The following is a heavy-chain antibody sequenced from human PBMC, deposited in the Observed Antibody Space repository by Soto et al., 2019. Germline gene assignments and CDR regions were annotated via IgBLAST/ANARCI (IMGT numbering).Heavy chain of an antibody. V-gene: IGHV3-48*04. Sequence: EVQLVESGGGLVQPGGSLRLSCAASGFKFSDYSMNWVRQAPGKGLEWVSYISRSNSTTYYAASVRGRFTISRDNAKNVLFLQLNSLRAEDTAVYYCARDTNPFDWLDYWGQGTLVTVSS. CDR2: ISRSNSTT. D-gene: IGHD2-21*01. J-gene: IGHJ4*02. CDR1: GFKFSDYS. CDR3: ARDTNPFDWLDY.